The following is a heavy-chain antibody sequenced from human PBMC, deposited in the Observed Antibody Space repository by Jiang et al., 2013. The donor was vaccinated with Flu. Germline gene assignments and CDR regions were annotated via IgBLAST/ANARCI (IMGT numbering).Heavy chain of an antibody. Sequence: TCAVYGGSFSGYYWSWIRQPPGRGLEWIGEINHSGSTNYNPSLKSRVTISVDTSKNQFSLKLSSVTAADTAVYYCAREGAGDGYIKSLDYWGQGTLVTVSS. CDR3: AREGAGDGYIKSLDY. CDR2: INHSGST. J-gene: IGHJ4*02. V-gene: IGHV4-34*01. D-gene: IGHD5-24*01. CDR1: GGSFSGYY.